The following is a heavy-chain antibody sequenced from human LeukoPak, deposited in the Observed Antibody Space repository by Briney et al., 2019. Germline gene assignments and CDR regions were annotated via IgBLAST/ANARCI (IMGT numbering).Heavy chain of an antibody. J-gene: IGHJ4*02. D-gene: IGHD6-19*01. CDR1: GGSIRSYY. CDR3: ARDSTDYSSGWFDN. CDR2: IYNSGST. Sequence: SETLSLTCTVSGGSIRSYYWSWIRQPAGKGLEWIGRIYNSGSTNYNPSLKSRVTMSVDTSKNQFSRKLTSVTAADTAVYFCARDSTDYSSGWFDNWGQGILVTVSS. V-gene: IGHV4-4*07.